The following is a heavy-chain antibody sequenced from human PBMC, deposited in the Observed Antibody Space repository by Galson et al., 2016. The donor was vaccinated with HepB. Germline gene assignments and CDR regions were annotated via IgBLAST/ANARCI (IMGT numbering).Heavy chain of an antibody. D-gene: IGHD3-16*01. V-gene: IGHV3-23*01. Sequence: SLRLSCAASGFTFSNYATSWVRQAPGKGLEWVSGISAHGGGTYYVDSVKGRLTISRDNSKSTVSLQMDSLTAEDTAVYYCTRGLVTVSYDSDEYNPGYVFDYWGQGTLVTVSS. J-gene: IGHJ4*02. CDR3: TRGLVTVSYDSDEYNPGYVFDY. CDR1: GFTFSNYA. CDR2: ISAHGGGT.